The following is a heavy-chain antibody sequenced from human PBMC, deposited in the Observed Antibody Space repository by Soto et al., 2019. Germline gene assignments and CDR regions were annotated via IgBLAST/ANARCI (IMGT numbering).Heavy chain of an antibody. CDR2: IIPILGIA. Sequence: QVQLVQSGAEVKKPGSSVKVSCKASGGTFSSYTISWVRQAPGQGLEWMGRIIPILGIANYAQKFQGRVTXXAXKXXSTAYMELSSLRSEDTAVYYCARGIAAAGTGWFDPWGQGTLVTVSS. D-gene: IGHD6-13*01. CDR3: ARGIAAAGTGWFDP. CDR1: GGTFSSYT. J-gene: IGHJ5*02. V-gene: IGHV1-69*02.